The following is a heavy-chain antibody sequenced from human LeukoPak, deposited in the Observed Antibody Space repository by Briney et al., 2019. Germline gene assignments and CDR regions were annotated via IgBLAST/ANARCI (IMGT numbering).Heavy chain of an antibody. CDR3: AKVGLRLGGDY. Sequence: GGSLRLSCAASGFVFSSYAMSWVRHAPGKGLEWVSTLSDSGGKTYYADSVKGRFTISRDNSKNTLYLQMNSLRAEDTAVYYCAKVGLRLGGDYWGQGTLVTVSS. CDR1: GFVFSSYA. J-gene: IGHJ4*02. D-gene: IGHD4-17*01. CDR2: LSDSGGKT. V-gene: IGHV3-23*01.